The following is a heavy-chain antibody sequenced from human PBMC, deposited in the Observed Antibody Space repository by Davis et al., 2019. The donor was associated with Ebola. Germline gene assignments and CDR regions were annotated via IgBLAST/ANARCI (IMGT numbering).Heavy chain of an antibody. Sequence: AASVKVSCKASGYTFTTYDINWVRQATGQGLEWMGWMNPNSGNTGYAQKFQGRVTITADKSTSTAYMELSSLRSEDTAVYYCARDNDSSGYNWFDPWGQGTLVTVAS. J-gene: IGHJ5*02. V-gene: IGHV1-8*01. CDR1: GYTFTTYD. CDR2: MNPNSGNT. CDR3: ARDNDSSGYNWFDP. D-gene: IGHD3-22*01.